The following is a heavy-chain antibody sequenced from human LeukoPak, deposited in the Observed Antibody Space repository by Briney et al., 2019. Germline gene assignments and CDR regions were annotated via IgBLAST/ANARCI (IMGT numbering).Heavy chain of an antibody. CDR2: IYTSGST. CDR3: ARASSNYYYYYMDV. CDR1: GGSISSYY. D-gene: IGHD2/OR15-2a*01. J-gene: IGHJ6*03. V-gene: IGHV4-4*07. Sequence: SETLSLTCTVSGGSISSYYWSWIRQPAGKGLEWLGRIYTSGSTNYNPSLKSRVTISVDKSKNQSSLKLSSVTAADTAVYYCARASSNYYYYYMDVWGKGTTVTVSS.